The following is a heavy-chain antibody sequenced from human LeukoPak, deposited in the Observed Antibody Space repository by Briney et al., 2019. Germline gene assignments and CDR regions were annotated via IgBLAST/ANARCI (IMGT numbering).Heavy chain of an antibody. Sequence: PGESLKISYKGSGYSFTSYWIGWVRQMPGKGLEWMGIIYPGDSDTRYSPSFQGQVTISADKSISTAYLQWSSLKASDTAMYYCARRGYYGSGSYYNELWFDPWGQGTLVTVSS. CDR3: ARRGYYGSGSYYNELWFDP. CDR1: GYSFTSYW. J-gene: IGHJ5*02. D-gene: IGHD3-10*01. CDR2: IYPGDSDT. V-gene: IGHV5-51*01.